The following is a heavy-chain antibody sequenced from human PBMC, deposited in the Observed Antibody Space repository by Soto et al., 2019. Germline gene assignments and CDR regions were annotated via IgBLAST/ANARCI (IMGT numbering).Heavy chain of an antibody. CDR1: GGSVSSGSYY. D-gene: IGHD5-18*01. V-gene: IGHV4-61*01. CDR2: IYYSGST. CDR3: ARDWGYGYSDYYGMDV. Sequence: QVQLQESGPGLVKPSETLSLTCTVSGGSVSSGSYYWSWIRQPPGKGLEWIGYIYYSGSTHYNPSLKRRVTISVDTSTNQFPLQLSSVTAADPAVYHCARDWGYGYSDYYGMDVWGQGTTVTVSS. J-gene: IGHJ6*02.